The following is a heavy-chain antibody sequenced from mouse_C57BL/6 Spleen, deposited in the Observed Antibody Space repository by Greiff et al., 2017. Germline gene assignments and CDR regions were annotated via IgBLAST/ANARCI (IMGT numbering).Heavy chain of an antibody. CDR3: AIGSIVTTEYYYAMDY. V-gene: IGHV5-4*03. CDR1: GFTFSSYA. Sequence: EVKLMESGGGLVKPGGSLKLSCAASGFTFSSYAMSWVRQTPEKRLEWVATISDGGSYTYYPDNVKGRFTISRDNTKNNLYLQMSHLKSEDTAMYYFAIGSIVTTEYYYAMDYWGQGTSVTVSS. D-gene: IGHD2-12*01. CDR2: ISDGGSYT. J-gene: IGHJ4*01.